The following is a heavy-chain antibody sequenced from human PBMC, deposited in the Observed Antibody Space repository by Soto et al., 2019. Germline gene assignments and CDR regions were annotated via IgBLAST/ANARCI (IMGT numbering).Heavy chain of an antibody. Sequence: QITLNESGPTVVSPTETLTLTCRFSGFSLTTSGVGVGWIRQSPGKAPEWLALIYWDDDKRYSASLKSRLTITKDTSKNQVVLTVSDLDPKAKATYYCAHRVLRTVFGLVTTTAIYFDFWGQGTPVAVSS. J-gene: IGHJ4*02. V-gene: IGHV2-5*02. CDR3: AHRVLRTVFGLVTTTAIYFDF. CDR1: GFSLTTSGVG. CDR2: IYWDDDK. D-gene: IGHD3-3*01.